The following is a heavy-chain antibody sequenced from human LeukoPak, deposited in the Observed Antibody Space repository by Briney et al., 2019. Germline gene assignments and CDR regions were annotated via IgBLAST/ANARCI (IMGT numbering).Heavy chain of an antibody. CDR2: TSRGGSDI. V-gene: IGHV3-48*03. CDR1: GFTFSNHE. J-gene: IGHJ4*02. CDR3: VRARLIRLENFFDY. D-gene: IGHD2-21*02. Sequence: GGSLRLSCATSGFTFSNHELNWVRQAPGKGLEWVAYTSRGGSDISYADSVKGRFTISTDNANSSLYLQMNSLRAEDTAVYFCVRARLIRLENFFDYWGQGTLVTVSS.